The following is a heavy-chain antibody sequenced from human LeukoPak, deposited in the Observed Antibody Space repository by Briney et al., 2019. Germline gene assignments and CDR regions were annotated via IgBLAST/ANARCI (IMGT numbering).Heavy chain of an antibody. CDR2: INHSGST. CDR3: ARGLSVCSGGSCYRGYYYYGMDV. D-gene: IGHD2-15*01. V-gene: IGHV4-34*01. J-gene: IGHJ6*02. Sequence: PSETLSLTCAVYGGSFSGYYWSWIRQPPGKGLEWIGEINHSGSTNYNPSLKSRVTITVGTSNNQFYLKLSSVTAVDTAVYYCARGLSVCSGGSCYRGYYYYGMDVWGQGTTVTVSS. CDR1: GGSFSGYY.